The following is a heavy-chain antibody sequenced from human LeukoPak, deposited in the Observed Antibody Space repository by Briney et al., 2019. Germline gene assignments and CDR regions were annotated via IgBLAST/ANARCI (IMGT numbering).Heavy chain of an antibody. Sequence: ASVKVSCKASGYTFISYGISWVRHAPGQGLEWMGWISGYNGNTNYAQKFQGRVTMTTDTSTSTAYLELRRLRSDDTAIYYCAREFCSGGGCYYYGMDVWGQGTTVTVS. CDR2: ISGYNGNT. V-gene: IGHV1-18*01. CDR3: AREFCSGGGCYYYGMDV. CDR1: GYTFISYG. J-gene: IGHJ6*02. D-gene: IGHD2-15*01.